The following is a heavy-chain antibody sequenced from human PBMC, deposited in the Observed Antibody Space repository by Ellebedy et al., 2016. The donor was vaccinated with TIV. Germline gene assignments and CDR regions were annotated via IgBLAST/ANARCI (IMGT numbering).Heavy chain of an antibody. D-gene: IGHD5-24*01. J-gene: IGHJ4*02. CDR3: ARTPPRYYFDY. CDR1: GGSISSGGYS. CDR2: IYHSGST. V-gene: IGHV4-30-2*02. Sequence: LRLXCAVSGGSISSGGYSWSWIRQPPGKGLEWIGYIYHSGSTYYNPSLKSRVTISVDTSKNQFSLKLSSVTAADTAVYYCARTPPRYYFDYWGQGTLVTVSS.